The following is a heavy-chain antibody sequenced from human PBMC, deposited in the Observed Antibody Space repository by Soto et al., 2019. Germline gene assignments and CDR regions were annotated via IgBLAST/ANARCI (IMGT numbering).Heavy chain of an antibody. CDR3: AGAGYGYGYVPFDL. J-gene: IGHJ2*01. V-gene: IGHV3-30-3*01. CDR2: ISYDGSNK. Sequence: QVQLVESGGGVVQPGRSLRLSCAASGFTFSSYAMHWVRQAPGKGLEWVAVISYDGSNKYYADSVKGRFTISRDNSKNTLYLQMNSLRAEDTAVYYCAGAGYGYGYVPFDLWGRGTLVTVSS. CDR1: GFTFSSYA. D-gene: IGHD5-18*01.